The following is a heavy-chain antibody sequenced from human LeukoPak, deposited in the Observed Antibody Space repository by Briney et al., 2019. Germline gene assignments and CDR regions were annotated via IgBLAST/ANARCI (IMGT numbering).Heavy chain of an antibody. CDR3: ERGSIAPDY. D-gene: IGHD6-6*01. V-gene: IGHV4-39*02. J-gene: IGHJ4*02. CDR1: GDSINNNY. Sequence: SGTLSLTCTVSGDSINNNYWGWIRQPPGKGLEWIGSIHYSGSTYYNPSLKSRVTISVDTSKNHLSLRLRSVTAADTAVYYCERGSIAPDYWGQGILVTASS. CDR2: IHYSGST.